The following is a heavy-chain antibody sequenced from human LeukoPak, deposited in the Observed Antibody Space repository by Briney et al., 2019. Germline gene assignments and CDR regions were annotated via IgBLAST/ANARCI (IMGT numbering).Heavy chain of an antibody. V-gene: IGHV3-7*03. CDR2: LKTDGSEK. Sequence: GGSLRLSCEASRFTFSSYWMSWVRQAPGKGLEWVANLKTDGSEKYYVDSVKGRFTISRDNAKNSLYLQMNSLRAEDTAVYYCARDYTGYFPWGQGTLVIVSS. CDR3: ARDYTGYFP. CDR1: RFTFSSYW. D-gene: IGHD3-9*01. J-gene: IGHJ5*02.